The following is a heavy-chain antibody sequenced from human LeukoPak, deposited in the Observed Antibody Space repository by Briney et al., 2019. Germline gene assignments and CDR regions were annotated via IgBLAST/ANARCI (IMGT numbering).Heavy chain of an antibody. Sequence: GASVKVSCKASGYTFTGYYMHWVRQAPGQGLEWMGRINPNSGGTNYAQKFQGRVTMTRDTSISTAYMELSRLRSDDTAVYYCARDRRIVVVVAATPRNYYCGMDVWGQGTTVTVSS. CDR3: ARDRRIVVVVAATPRNYYCGMDV. CDR2: INPNSGGT. D-gene: IGHD2-15*01. J-gene: IGHJ6*02. V-gene: IGHV1-2*06. CDR1: GYTFTGYY.